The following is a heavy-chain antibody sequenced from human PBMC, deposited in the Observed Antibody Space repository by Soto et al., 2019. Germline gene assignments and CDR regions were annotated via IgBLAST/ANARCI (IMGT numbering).Heavy chain of an antibody. V-gene: IGHV3-23*01. J-gene: IGHJ4*02. D-gene: IGHD3-10*01. CDR1: GFTFSSYA. CDR2: ISGSGSST. Sequence: GGSLRLSCAASGFTFSSYAMNWVRQAPGKGLEWVSAISGSGSSTYYADSVKGRFTISRDNSKNTLYLQMNSLRAEDTAVYYCANPKTRDLVRGVPLNYWGQGTLVTVSS. CDR3: ANPKTRDLVRGVPLNY.